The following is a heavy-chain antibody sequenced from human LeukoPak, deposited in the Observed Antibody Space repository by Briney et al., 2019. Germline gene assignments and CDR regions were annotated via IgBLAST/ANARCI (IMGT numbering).Heavy chain of an antibody. CDR3: ARDSMIVGWYFQH. CDR1: GFTVSSNY. Sequence: GGSLRLSCAASGFTVSSNYMSWVRQAPGKGLEWVSVISSGGSTNYADSVKGRFTISRDNSKNTLNLRMNSLRAEDTAVYYCARDSMIVGWYFQHWGQGTLVTVSS. V-gene: IGHV3-66*01. D-gene: IGHD3-22*01. CDR2: ISSGGST. J-gene: IGHJ1*01.